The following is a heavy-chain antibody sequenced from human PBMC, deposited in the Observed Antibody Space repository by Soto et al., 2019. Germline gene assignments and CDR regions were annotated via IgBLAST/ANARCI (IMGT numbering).Heavy chain of an antibody. CDR3: AKERSAAVVTPDCDY. J-gene: IGHJ4*02. CDR2: ISGSVGRT. V-gene: IGHV3-23*01. D-gene: IGHD2-21*02. CDR1: GFTFSSYA. Sequence: EVQLLESGGGLVQPGGSLRLSCAASGFTFSSYAMSWVRQAPGKGLEWVSAISGSVGRTYYADSVKGRLTISRDNSKNTLYLQMNSLRAEDTAVYYCAKERSAAVVTPDCDYWGQGTLVTVSS.